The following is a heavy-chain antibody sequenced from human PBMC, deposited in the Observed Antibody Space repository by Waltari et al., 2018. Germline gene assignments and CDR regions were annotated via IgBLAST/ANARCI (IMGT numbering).Heavy chain of an antibody. D-gene: IGHD6-19*01. Sequence: QVQLVQSGAEVKKPGSSVKVSCKASGGTFSSYAISGVRQAPGQGLEWMGGIIPICGTANYAQKVQGRVTMTTDESTSTAYMELSSLRSEDTAVYYCARVIGWLDYYYYGMDVWGQGTTVTVSS. CDR1: GGTFSSYA. CDR3: ARVIGWLDYYYYGMDV. J-gene: IGHJ6*02. V-gene: IGHV1-69*05. CDR2: IIPICGTA.